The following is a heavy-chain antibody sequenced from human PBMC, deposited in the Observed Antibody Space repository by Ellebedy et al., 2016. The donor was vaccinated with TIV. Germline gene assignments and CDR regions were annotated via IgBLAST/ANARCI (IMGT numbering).Heavy chain of an antibody. CDR1: GFTFDDYA. V-gene: IGHV3-43D*03. Sequence: GESLKISXAASGFTFDDYAMHWVRQAPGKGLEWVSLISWDGGSTYYADSVKGRFTISRDNSKNSLYLQMNSLRAEDTALYYCAKDIGLVATQGAVDYWGQGTLVTVSS. D-gene: IGHD5-12*01. CDR2: ISWDGGST. CDR3: AKDIGLVATQGAVDY. J-gene: IGHJ4*02.